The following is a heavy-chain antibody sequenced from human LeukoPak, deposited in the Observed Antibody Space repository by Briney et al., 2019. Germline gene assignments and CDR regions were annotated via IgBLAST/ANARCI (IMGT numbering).Heavy chain of an antibody. CDR3: ARGLRFLEWLSLDY. V-gene: IGHV1-69*05. Sequence: SVKVSCKASGGTFSSYAISWVRQAPGQGLEWMGGIIPIFGTANYAQKFQGRVTITTDESTSTAYMELSSLRSEDTAVYYCARGLRFLEWLSLDYWGQGTLVTVSS. CDR1: GGTFSSYA. D-gene: IGHD3-3*01. CDR2: IIPIFGTA. J-gene: IGHJ4*02.